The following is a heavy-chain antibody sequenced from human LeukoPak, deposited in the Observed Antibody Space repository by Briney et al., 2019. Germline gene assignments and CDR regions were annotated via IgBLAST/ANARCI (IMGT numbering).Heavy chain of an antibody. CDR1: GFTFSSYA. CDR3: AKDSRVRGAIMRTYFDY. V-gene: IGHV3-23*01. D-gene: IGHD3-10*01. J-gene: IGHJ4*02. Sequence: GGSLRLSCAASGFTFSSYAMSWVRQAPGKGLEWVSAISGSGGSTYYADSVKGRFTISRDNSKNTLYLQMNSLRAEDTAVYYCAKDSRVRGAIMRTYFDYWGQGTLVTVSS. CDR2: ISGSGGST.